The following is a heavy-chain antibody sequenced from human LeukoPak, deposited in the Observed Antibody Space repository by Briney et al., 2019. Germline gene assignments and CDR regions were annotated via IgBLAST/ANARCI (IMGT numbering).Heavy chain of an antibody. CDR2: ISSSSSYI. V-gene: IGHV3-21*04. D-gene: IGHD2-2*01. CDR1: GFTFSSYS. J-gene: IGHJ4*02. CDR3: AREPLGYCSSTSCYPVY. Sequence: GGSLRLSCAASGFTFSSYSMNWVRRAPGKGLEWVSSISSSSSYIYYADSVKGRFTISRDNAKNSLYLQMNSLRAEDTAVYYCAREPLGYCSSTSCYPVYWGQGTLVTVSS.